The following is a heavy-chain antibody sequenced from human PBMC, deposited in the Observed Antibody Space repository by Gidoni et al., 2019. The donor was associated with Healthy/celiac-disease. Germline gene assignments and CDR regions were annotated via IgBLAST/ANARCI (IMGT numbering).Heavy chain of an antibody. Sequence: QLQLQESGPGLVKPSETLSLTCTVSGGSISSSSYYWGWIRQPPGKGLEWIGSIYYSGSTYYNPSLKSRVTISVDTSKNQFSLKLSSVTAADTAVYYCADIAVAGTDEKAEYFQHWGQGTLVTVSS. V-gene: IGHV4-39*01. CDR2: IYYSGST. CDR3: ADIAVAGTDEKAEYFQH. CDR1: GGSISSSSYY. D-gene: IGHD6-19*01. J-gene: IGHJ1*01.